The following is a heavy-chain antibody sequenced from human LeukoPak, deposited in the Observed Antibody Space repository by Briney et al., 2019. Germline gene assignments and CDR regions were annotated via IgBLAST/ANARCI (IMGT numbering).Heavy chain of an antibody. CDR1: GFTFSSYW. V-gene: IGHV3-7*05. Sequence: PGRSLRLSCAASGFTFSSYWMSWVSQAPGKGMEWVANIKQDGSEKYYVDSVKGRFTISRDNAKNSLYLQMNSLRAEDTAVYYCARMGAKLASDAFDIWGQGTMVTVSS. CDR2: IKQDGSEK. D-gene: IGHD1-26*01. CDR3: ARMGAKLASDAFDI. J-gene: IGHJ3*02.